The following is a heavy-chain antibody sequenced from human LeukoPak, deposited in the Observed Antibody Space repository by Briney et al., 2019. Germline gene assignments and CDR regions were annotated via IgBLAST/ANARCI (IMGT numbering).Heavy chain of an antibody. CDR2: IIPIFGTA. CDR1: GGTFSSYA. J-gene: IGHJ4*02. Sequence: ASVKVSCKASGGTFSSYAISWVRQAPGQGLEWMGGIIPIFGTANYAQKFQGRVTITTDESTSTAYMELSSLRSEDTAVYYCASHRLRFLEWLFDYWGQGTLVTVSS. D-gene: IGHD3-3*01. V-gene: IGHV1-69*05. CDR3: ASHRLRFLEWLFDY.